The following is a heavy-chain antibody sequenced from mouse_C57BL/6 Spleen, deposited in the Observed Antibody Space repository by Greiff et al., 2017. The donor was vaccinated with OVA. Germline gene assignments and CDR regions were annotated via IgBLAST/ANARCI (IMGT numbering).Heavy chain of an antibody. CDR2: ISYDGSN. CDR3: ARLGYDYDGAY. V-gene: IGHV3-6*01. J-gene: IGHJ3*01. CDR1: GYSITSCYY. D-gene: IGHD2-4*01. Sequence: DVQLQESGPGLVKPSQSLSLTCSVTGYSITSCYYWNWIRQLPGNKLEWMGYISYDGSNNYNPSLKNRISITRDTSKNQFFLKLNSVTTEDTATYYCARLGYDYDGAYWGQGTLVTVSA.